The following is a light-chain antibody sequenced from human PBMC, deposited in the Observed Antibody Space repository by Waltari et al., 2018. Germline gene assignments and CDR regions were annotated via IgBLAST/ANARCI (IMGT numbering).Light chain of an antibody. CDR3: QSFDSSLSASV. V-gene: IGLV1-40*01. J-gene: IGLJ3*02. Sequence: QSVLTHPPSMSGAPGQKVTIPCTGGSSTFGAGYDSPWYQQFPGTAPKLLIFGNTNRPAGVPGRFSGSRSGTSASLAIAGLQSEDEAVYYCQSFDSSLSASVFGGGTKLTVL. CDR1: SSTFGAGYD. CDR2: GNT.